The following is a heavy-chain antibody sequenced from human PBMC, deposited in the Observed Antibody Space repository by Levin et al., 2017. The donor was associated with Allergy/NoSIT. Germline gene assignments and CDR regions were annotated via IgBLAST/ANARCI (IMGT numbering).Heavy chain of an antibody. CDR3: ARRFGPRYCSGGSCYILKGPSYYYYYMDV. Sequence: GESLKISCQGSGYSFTSYWIGWVRQMPGKGLEWMGIIYPGDSDTRYSPSFQGQVTISADKSISTAYLQWSSLKASDTAMYYCARRFGPRYCSGGSCYILKGPSYYYYYMDVWGKGTTVTVSS. CDR2: IYPGDSDT. V-gene: IGHV5-51*01. J-gene: IGHJ6*03. D-gene: IGHD2-15*01. CDR1: GYSFTSYW.